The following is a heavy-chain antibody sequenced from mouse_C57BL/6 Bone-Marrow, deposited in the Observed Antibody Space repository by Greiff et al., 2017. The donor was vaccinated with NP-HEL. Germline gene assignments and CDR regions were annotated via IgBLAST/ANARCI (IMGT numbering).Heavy chain of an antibody. J-gene: IGHJ4*01. CDR3: ATGGSSSYAMGY. Sequence: EVQLQQSGAELVRPGASVKLSCTVSGFNIKDDYMHWVKQRPEQGLEWIGWIDPENGDTEYASKFQGKATITADTSSNTAYLQLSSLTSEDTGVNYCATGGSSSYAMGYWGQGTSVTVSA. V-gene: IGHV14-4*01. D-gene: IGHD1-1*01. CDR2: IDPENGDT. CDR1: GFNIKDDY.